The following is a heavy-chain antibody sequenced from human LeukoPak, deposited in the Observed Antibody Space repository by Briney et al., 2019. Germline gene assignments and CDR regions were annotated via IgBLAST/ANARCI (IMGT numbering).Heavy chain of an antibody. Sequence: GASVKVSCKSSGYTFTSYGISWVRQAPGQGLEWMGWISAYNGNTNYAQKLQGRVTMTTDTSTSTAYMELRSLRSDDTAVYYCARQYCSSTSCYAVPDYWGQGTLVTVSS. CDR2: ISAYNGNT. CDR3: ARQYCSSTSCYAVPDY. CDR1: GYTFTSYG. D-gene: IGHD2-2*01. V-gene: IGHV1-18*01. J-gene: IGHJ4*02.